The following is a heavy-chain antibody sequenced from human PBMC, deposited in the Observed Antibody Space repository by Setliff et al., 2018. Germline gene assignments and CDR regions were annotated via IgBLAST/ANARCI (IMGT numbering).Heavy chain of an antibody. J-gene: IGHJ6*03. CDR2: IYYSGST. V-gene: IGHV4-61*10. Sequence: SETLSLTCTVSDDSISSRHYYWSWIRQPAGKGLEWLGQIYYSGSTNYNPSLKSRVTISVDTSKNQFSLKLSSVTAADTAVYYCARYYCSSTSCSPWYYYYYMDVWGKGTTVTVSS. CDR3: ARYYCSSTSCSPWYYYYYMDV. CDR1: DDSISSRHYY. D-gene: IGHD2-2*01.